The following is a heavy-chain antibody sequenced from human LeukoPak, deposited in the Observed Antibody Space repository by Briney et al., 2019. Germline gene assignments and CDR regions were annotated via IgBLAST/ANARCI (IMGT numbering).Heavy chain of an antibody. CDR3: ARGWGSTSDYYYGMDV. Sequence: ASVTVSCTASGYTFTSYGISWVRQAPGQGLEWMGWISAYNGNTNYAQKLQGRVTMTTDTSTSTAYMELRSLRSEDTAVYYCARGWGSTSDYYYGMDVWGQGTTVTVSS. V-gene: IGHV1-18*01. J-gene: IGHJ6*02. CDR2: ISAYNGNT. D-gene: IGHD2-2*01. CDR1: GYTFTSYG.